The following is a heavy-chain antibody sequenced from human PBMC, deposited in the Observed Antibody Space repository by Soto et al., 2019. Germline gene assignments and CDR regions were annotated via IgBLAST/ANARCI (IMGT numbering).Heavy chain of an antibody. V-gene: IGHV4-31*03. D-gene: IGHD1-26*01. CDR1: DGSVSRGGYY. J-gene: IGHJ4*02. Sequence: QVQLQESGPGLVKPSQTLSLACTVSDGSVSRGGYYWSWLRQSPGTGLEWIGNIYYTGRTSYNPSLKSRVTISLETSKRQFSLRLASVSAADTALYYCAREGSYHYFDYWGQGALVTVSS. CDR2: IYYTGRT. CDR3: AREGSYHYFDY.